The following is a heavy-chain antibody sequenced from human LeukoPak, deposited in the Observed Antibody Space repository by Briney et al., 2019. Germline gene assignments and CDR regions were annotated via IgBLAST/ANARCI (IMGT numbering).Heavy chain of an antibody. CDR3: ARNLYYYDSSGYPADY. V-gene: IGHV3-66*01. Sequence: GGSLRLSCAASGFSVSSNYMSWVRQAPGKGLERVTAIYTGGSTYYAGSVKGRFTISRDNSKNTLYLQMNSLRAEDTAVYYCARNLYYYDSSGYPADYWGQGTLVTVSS. J-gene: IGHJ4*02. D-gene: IGHD3-22*01. CDR1: GFSVSSNY. CDR2: IYTGGST.